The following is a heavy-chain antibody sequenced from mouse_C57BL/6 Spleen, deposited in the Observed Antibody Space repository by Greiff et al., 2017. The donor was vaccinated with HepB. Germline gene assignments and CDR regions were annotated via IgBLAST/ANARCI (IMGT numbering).Heavy chain of an antibody. Sequence: EVKLMESGGGLVKPGGSLKLSCAASGFTFSDYGMHWVRQAPEKGLEWVAYISSGSSTIYYADTVKGRFTISRDNAKNTLFLQMTSLRSEDTAMYYCARREYYYGSSSSWFAYWGQGTLVTVSA. CDR1: GFTFSDYG. J-gene: IGHJ3*01. CDR2: ISSGSSTI. D-gene: IGHD1-1*01. CDR3: ARREYYYGSSSSWFAY. V-gene: IGHV5-17*01.